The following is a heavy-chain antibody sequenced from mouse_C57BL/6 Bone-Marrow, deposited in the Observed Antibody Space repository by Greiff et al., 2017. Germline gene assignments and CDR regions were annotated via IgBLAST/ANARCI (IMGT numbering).Heavy chain of an antibody. J-gene: IGHJ4*01. CDR2: IDPNSGGT. CDR3: ARRSTVDDYYAMDY. Sequence: QVQLQQPGAELVKPGASVKLSCKASGYTFTSYWMHWVKQRPGRGLEWIGRIDPNSGGTKYNEKFKSKATLTVDKPSSTAYMQRSSLTSEDSAVYYCARRSTVDDYYAMDYWGQGTSVTVSS. D-gene: IGHD1-1*01. CDR1: GYTFTSYW. V-gene: IGHV1-72*01.